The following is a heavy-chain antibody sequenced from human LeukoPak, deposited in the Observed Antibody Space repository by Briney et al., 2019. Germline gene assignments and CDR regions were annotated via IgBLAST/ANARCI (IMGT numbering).Heavy chain of an antibody. Sequence: GASVKVSCKASGGTFSSYAISWVRQAPGQGLEWMGRIIPIFGTANYAQKFQGRVTITTDESTSTAYMELSSLRSEDTAVYYCASGSYYDFWSGYSRYYYYYMDVWCKGTTVNGYS. D-gene: IGHD3-3*01. CDR1: GGTFSSYA. CDR2: IIPIFGTA. J-gene: IGHJ6*03. CDR3: ASGSYYDFWSGYSRYYYYYMDV. V-gene: IGHV1-69*05.